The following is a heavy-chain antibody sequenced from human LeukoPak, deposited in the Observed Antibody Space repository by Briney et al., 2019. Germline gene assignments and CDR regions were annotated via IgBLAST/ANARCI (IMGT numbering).Heavy chain of an antibody. V-gene: IGHV4-59*12. D-gene: IGHD2-2*02. Sequence: SETPSLTCTVSGASISSYYWSWIRQPPGKGLEWIGYIYHSGSTYYNPSLKSRVTISVDRSKNQFSLKLSSVTAADTAVYYCARGGVGYCSSTSCYNGLAFDYRGQGTLVTVSS. CDR3: ARGGVGYCSSTSCYNGLAFDY. CDR2: IYHSGST. J-gene: IGHJ4*02. CDR1: GASISSYY.